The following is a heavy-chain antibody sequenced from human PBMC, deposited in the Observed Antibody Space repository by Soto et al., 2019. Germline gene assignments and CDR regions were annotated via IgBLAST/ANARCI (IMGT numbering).Heavy chain of an antibody. D-gene: IGHD2-2*02. CDR1: DSTFRSYS. V-gene: IGHV3-21*01. J-gene: IGHJ3*02. CDR2: ISSGSSVI. Sequence: EVQLVESGGGLVKPGESLRLSCVASDSTFRSYSMNWVRQAPGRGLEWVSIISSGSSVIFYADSMKGRFTISRDNAKNSLNLQMNSLRAEDTAVYYCARGGRGYTKDDTFDIWGQGTMVTVSS. CDR3: ARGGRGYTKDDTFDI.